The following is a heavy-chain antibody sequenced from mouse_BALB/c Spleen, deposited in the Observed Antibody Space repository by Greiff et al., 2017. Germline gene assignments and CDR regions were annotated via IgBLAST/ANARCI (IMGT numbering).Heavy chain of an antibody. V-gene: IGHV1-26*01. D-gene: IGHD1-1*01. J-gene: IGHJ2*01. CDR3: ARTLRSKGY. CDR1: GYSFTGYY. Sequence: EVQLQQSGPELVKPGASVKISCKASGYSFTGYYMHWVKQSHVKSLEWIGRINPYNGATSYNQNFKDKASLTVDKSSSTAYMELHSLTSEDSAVYYCARTLRSKGYWGQGTTLTVSS. CDR2: INPYNGAT.